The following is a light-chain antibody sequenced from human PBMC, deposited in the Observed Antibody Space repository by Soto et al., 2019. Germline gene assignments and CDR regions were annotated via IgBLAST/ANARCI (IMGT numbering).Light chain of an antibody. CDR1: QRVSSY. Sequence: EIVLTQSPATLSLSPRERATLSCRASQRVSSYLAWYQQKPGQAPMLLIYDASNRATGIPARFSGSGSGTDFTLTISSLEPEDFAVFYGQRRSLFTFGPGNKVDIK. CDR2: DAS. V-gene: IGKV3-11*01. J-gene: IGKJ3*01. CDR3: QRRSLFT.